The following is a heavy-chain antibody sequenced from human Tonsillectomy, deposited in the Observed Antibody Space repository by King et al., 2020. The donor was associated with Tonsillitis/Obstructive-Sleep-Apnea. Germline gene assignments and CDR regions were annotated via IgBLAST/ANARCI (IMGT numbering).Heavy chain of an antibody. CDR2: ITPNSGGT. V-gene: IGHV1-2*06. D-gene: IGHD4-11*01. Sequence: QLVQSGAEVKKPGASVKVSCKASGYTFTGYYMHWVRQAPGQGLEWMGRITPNSGGTNYAQKFQGRVTMTRDTSIRPAYMELSRLRSDDTAVYYCAGDRAYYSNYSNDYWGQGTLVTVSS. J-gene: IGHJ4*02. CDR1: GYTFTGYY. CDR3: AGDRAYYSNYSNDY.